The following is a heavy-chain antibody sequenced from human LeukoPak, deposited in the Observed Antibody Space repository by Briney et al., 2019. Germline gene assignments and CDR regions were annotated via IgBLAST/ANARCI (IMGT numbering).Heavy chain of an antibody. CDR1: GFTFSDYY. Sequence: GGTLSLSCAASGFTFSDYYMTWIRQAPGKGLEWISYITNIDSSKKYADSVKGRFTISRDNAKKSLFLQLNSLRADDTAVYYCARRTGSQAFDYWGQGTLVTVSS. D-gene: IGHD2-8*02. V-gene: IGHV3-11*04. J-gene: IGHJ4*02. CDR2: ITNIDSSK. CDR3: ARRTGSQAFDY.